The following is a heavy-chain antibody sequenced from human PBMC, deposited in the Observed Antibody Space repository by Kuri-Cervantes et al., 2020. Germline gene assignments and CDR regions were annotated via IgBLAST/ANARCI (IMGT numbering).Heavy chain of an antibody. V-gene: IGHV4-61*02. J-gene: IGHJ4*02. D-gene: IGHD2-15*01. CDR2: IYTSGST. CDR3: ARVGSRRASHFDY. Sequence: SETLSLTCTVSGGSISSGSYYWSWIRQPAGKGLEWIGRIYTSGSTNYNPSLKSRVTISVDTSKNQFSLKLSSVTAADTAVYYCARVGSRRASHFDYWGQGTLVTVSS. CDR1: GGSISSGSYY.